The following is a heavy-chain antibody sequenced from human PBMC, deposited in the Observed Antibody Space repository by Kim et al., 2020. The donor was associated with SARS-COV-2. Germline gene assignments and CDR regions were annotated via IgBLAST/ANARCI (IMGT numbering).Heavy chain of an antibody. V-gene: IGHV3-7*03. D-gene: IGHD3-3*01. CDR3: ARVRGGYDFWSGYYDWYFDL. Sequence: GGSLRLSCAASGFTFSSYWMSWVRQAPGKGLEWVANIKQDGSEKYYVDSVKGRFTFSRDNAKISLYLQMNSLRAEDTAVYYCARVRGGYDFWSGYYDWYFDLWGRGTLVTVSS. CDR1: GFTFSSYW. CDR2: IKQDGSEK. J-gene: IGHJ2*01.